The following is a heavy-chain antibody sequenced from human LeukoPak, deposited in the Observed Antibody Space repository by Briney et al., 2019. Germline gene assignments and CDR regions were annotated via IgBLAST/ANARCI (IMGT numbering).Heavy chain of an antibody. D-gene: IGHD6-25*01. Sequence: GGSLRLSCAASEFSVGSNYMTWVRQAPGKGLEWVSLIYSGGSTYYADSVKGRFTISRDNAKNSLYLQMNSLRAEDTAVYYCARERSAGAYYYYYYMDVWGKGTTVTVSS. CDR3: ARERSAGAYYYYYYMDV. J-gene: IGHJ6*03. CDR1: EFSVGSNY. CDR2: IYSGGST. V-gene: IGHV3-66*01.